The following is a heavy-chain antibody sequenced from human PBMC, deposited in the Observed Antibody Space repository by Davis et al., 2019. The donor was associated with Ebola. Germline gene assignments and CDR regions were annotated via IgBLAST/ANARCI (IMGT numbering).Heavy chain of an antibody. CDR1: GGSISSYY. V-gene: IGHV4-59*08. CDR2: IYYSGST. J-gene: IGHJ6*02. D-gene: IGHD3-22*01. Sequence: SETLSLTCTVSGGSISSYYWSWIRQPPGKGLEWIGYIYYSGSTNYNPSLKSRVTISIDTSKNQFSLNLSSVTAADTAVYYCARQGYYYDSGGYFTYYGMDVWGQGTTVTVSS. CDR3: ARQGYYYDSGGYFTYYGMDV.